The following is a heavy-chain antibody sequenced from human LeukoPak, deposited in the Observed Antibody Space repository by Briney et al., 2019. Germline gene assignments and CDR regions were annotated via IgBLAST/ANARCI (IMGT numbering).Heavy chain of an antibody. D-gene: IGHD2-15*01. CDR1: GFTFSNYW. J-gene: IGHJ4*02. Sequence: GGSLRLSCAASGFTFSNYWMTWVRQAPGKGLEWVAHINEDGGEKDYVDPVKGRFTISRDNAKNSLYLQMNSLRAEDTAMYYCVRDRGYCSGGTCYALWDYWGQGTLVTVSS. CDR3: VRDRGYCSGGTCYALWDY. CDR2: INEDGGEK. V-gene: IGHV3-7*01.